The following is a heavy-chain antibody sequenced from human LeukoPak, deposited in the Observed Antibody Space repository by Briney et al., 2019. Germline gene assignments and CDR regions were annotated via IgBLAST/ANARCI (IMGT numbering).Heavy chain of an antibody. J-gene: IGHJ4*02. CDR2: IKQDGSEK. CDR1: GFTFSSYW. V-gene: IGHV3-7*01. D-gene: IGHD3-3*01. Sequence: GGSLRLSCAASGFTFSSYWMSWVRQAPGKGLEWVANIKQDGSEKYYVDSVKGRFTISRDNAKNSLYLQMNSLRAEDTAVYYCASATYYDFWSGYYPFDYWGQGTLVTVSS. CDR3: ASATYYDFWSGYYPFDY.